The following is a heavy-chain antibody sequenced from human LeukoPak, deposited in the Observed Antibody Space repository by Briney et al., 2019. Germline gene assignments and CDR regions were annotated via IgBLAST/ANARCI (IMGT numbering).Heavy chain of an antibody. CDR3: ATVSVAAPSFWFDP. CDR2: FDPEDGET. Sequence: ASVKVSCKVSGYTLTELSMHWVRQAPGKGLEWMGGFDPEDGETIHAQKFQGRVTMTEDTSTDTAYMELSSLRSEDTAVYYCATVSVAAPSFWFDPWGQGTLVTVSS. J-gene: IGHJ5*02. CDR1: GYTLTELS. D-gene: IGHD2-15*01. V-gene: IGHV1-24*01.